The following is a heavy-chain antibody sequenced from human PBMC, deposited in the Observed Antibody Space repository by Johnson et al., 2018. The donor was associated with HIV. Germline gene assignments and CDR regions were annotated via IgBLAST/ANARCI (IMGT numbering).Heavy chain of an antibody. CDR1: GFTFSSYV. CDR3: AREGS. V-gene: IGHV3-30*02. D-gene: IGHD3-10*01. CDR2: IRYDGSNK. Sequence: QVQLVESGGGVVQPGGSLRLSCAASGFTFSSYVMHWVRQAPGKGLEWVAFIRYDGSNKYYADSVKGRFTISRDNSKNTLYLQMNTSRAEDTAVYYCAREGSWGQGTMVTVSS. J-gene: IGHJ3*01.